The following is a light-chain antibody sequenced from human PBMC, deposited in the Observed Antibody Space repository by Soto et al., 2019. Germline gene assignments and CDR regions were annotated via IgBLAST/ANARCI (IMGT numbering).Light chain of an antibody. CDR2: GAS. CDR3: QQYGSSGT. V-gene: IGKV3-20*01. CDR1: QSVSSN. Sequence: EIVMTQSPATLSVSPGERATLSCRASQSVSSNLAWYQQKPGQAPRLLIYGASTRATGIPDRFSGSWSGTDFTLTISRLEPEDFAVYYCQQYGSSGTFGQGTKVDIK. J-gene: IGKJ1*01.